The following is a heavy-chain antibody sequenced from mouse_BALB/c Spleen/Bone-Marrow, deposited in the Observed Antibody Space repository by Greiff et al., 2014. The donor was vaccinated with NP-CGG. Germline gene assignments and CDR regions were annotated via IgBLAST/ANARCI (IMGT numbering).Heavy chain of an antibody. CDR2: ISSGGSYT. J-gene: IGHJ2*01. CDR3: ARQTYYDYDGYFDY. CDR1: GFTFSSYG. Sequence: EVQLVESGGDLVKPGGSLKLSCAASGFTFSSYGMSWVRQTPDKRLEWVATISSGGSYTYYRDSVKGRFTISRDNAKNTLYLQMSSLKSEDTAMYYCARQTYYDYDGYFDYWGQGTTLTVSS. D-gene: IGHD2-4*01. V-gene: IGHV5-6*01.